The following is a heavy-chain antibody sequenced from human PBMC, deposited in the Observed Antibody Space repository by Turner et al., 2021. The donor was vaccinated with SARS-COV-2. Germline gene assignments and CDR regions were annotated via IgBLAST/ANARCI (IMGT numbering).Heavy chain of an antibody. D-gene: IGHD3-3*01. V-gene: IGHV3-15*01. Sequence: EVQLVESGGGLVRPGGAVTHSCAACGFTFSNAWVSWVRQAQGKGLEWVGGIKSRTDGGTTDYAAAVKGRVTMSRDVSKTRVYPKMISLNTEDTAVDYCTTSYVRLLEWLFSLMDVWGQGTTVTVSS. J-gene: IGHJ6*02. CDR3: TTSYVRLLEWLFSLMDV. CDR1: GFTFSNAW. CDR2: IKSRTDGGTT.